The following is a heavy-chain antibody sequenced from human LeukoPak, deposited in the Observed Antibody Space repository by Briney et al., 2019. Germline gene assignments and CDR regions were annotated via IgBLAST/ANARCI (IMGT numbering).Heavy chain of an antibody. D-gene: IGHD3-10*01. CDR1: GGSISSYY. J-gene: IGHJ4*02. Sequence: SSETLSLTRTVSGGSISSYYWSWIRQPPGKGLEWIGYIYYSGSTNYNPSLKSRVTISVDTSKNQFSLKLSSVTAADTAVYYCARRFSGSGSPITYWGQGTLVTVSS. CDR2: IYYSGST. V-gene: IGHV4-59*08. CDR3: ARRFSGSGSPITY.